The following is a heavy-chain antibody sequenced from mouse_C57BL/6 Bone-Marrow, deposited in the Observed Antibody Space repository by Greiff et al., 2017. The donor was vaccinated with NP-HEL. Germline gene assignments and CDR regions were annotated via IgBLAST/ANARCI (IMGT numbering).Heavy chain of an antibody. V-gene: IGHV1-63*01. CDR3: ARWGITTGGYWYFDV. J-gene: IGHJ1*03. D-gene: IGHD2-4*01. CDR2: IYPGGGYT. CDR1: GYTFTNYW. Sequence: VQLKESGAELVRPGTSVKMSCKASGYTFTNYWIGWAKQRPGHGLEWIGDIYPGGGYTNYNEKFKGKATLTADKSSSTAYMQFSSLTSEDSAIYYCARWGITTGGYWYFDVWGTGTTVTVSS.